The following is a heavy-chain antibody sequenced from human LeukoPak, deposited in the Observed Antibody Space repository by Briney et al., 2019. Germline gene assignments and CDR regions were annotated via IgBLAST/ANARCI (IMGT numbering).Heavy chain of an antibody. CDR2: IYSGSDT. V-gene: IGHV3-53*01. D-gene: IGHD6-13*01. CDR3: ARDGTAQQLVHYFDY. CDR1: GFSVSSNF. J-gene: IGHJ4*02. Sequence: AGSLSLSCAASGFSVSSNFMSWVRQAPGKGLEWVSLIYSGSDTYYADSVKGRFTISRDNSKNTVYLQMNSLRVEDTAVYYCARDGTAQQLVHYFDYWGQGTLVTVSS.